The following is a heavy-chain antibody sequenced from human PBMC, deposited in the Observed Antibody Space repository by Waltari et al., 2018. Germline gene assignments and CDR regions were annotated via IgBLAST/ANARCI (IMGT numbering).Heavy chain of an antibody. Sequence: QVQLVESGGGVVQSGRSLRLSCVGYEFTFTNHGTNWVRQAPGKGLEWVAVIWYDGINKNYVASVKGRFTISRDNSKNTMYLEMNRLRAEDTAVYFCARGDGGSGLGASDIWGQGTMVTVSS. D-gene: IGHD3-3*01. CDR3: ARGDGGSGLGASDI. CDR2: IWYDGINK. J-gene: IGHJ3*02. CDR1: EFTFTNHG. V-gene: IGHV3-33*01.